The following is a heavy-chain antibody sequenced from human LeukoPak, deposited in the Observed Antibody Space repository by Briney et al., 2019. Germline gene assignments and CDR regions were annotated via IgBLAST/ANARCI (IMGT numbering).Heavy chain of an antibody. CDR1: GYTLTDYY. Sequence: ASVKVSFKASGYTLTDYYMHWVRQAPGQGPEWMGWINGNSGGTKYAQKFEGRVTMTSDTSTSTVQMDLGTLRSDDTAVYYCARGLQENLAWLQAFSAFDIWGQGTMVTVSS. J-gene: IGHJ3*02. CDR2: INGNSGGT. CDR3: ARGLQENLAWLQAFSAFDI. D-gene: IGHD5-12*01. V-gene: IGHV1-2*02.